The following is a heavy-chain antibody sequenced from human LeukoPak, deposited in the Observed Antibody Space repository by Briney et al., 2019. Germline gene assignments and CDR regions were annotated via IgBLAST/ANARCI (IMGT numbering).Heavy chain of an antibody. V-gene: IGHV3-7*01. CDR2: INPDGNKK. CDR3: ARDLAYSRLDY. CDR1: VLTFSNSW. Sequence: GGSLRLSCAVSVLTFSNSWMDWVRQAPGKGLEWVASINPDGNKKYSADSVKGRFTISRDNAENSLYLQMNSLRVEDTAFYYCARDLAYSRLDYWGQGMLVTVSS. D-gene: IGHD5-18*01. J-gene: IGHJ4*02.